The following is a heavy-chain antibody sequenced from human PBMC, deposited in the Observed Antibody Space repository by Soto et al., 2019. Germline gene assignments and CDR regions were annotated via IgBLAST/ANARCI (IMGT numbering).Heavy chain of an antibody. CDR2: ISYDGSNK. V-gene: IGHV3-30*04. CDR3: AKDRVESGLGEVDY. D-gene: IGHD3-16*01. Sequence: QVQLVESGGGVVQPGRSLRLSCAASGFTFSSYAMHWVRQAPGKGLEWVAVISYDGSNKYYADSVKGRLTISRDNSKNTLYLQMNSLRAEDTAVYYCAKDRVESGLGEVDYWGQGTLVTVSS. CDR1: GFTFSSYA. J-gene: IGHJ4*02.